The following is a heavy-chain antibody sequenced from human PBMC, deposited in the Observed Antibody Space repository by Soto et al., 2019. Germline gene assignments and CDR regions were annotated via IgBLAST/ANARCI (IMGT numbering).Heavy chain of an antibody. V-gene: IGHV3-74*01. CDR1: GFTFSSYW. CDR3: ARLPNKSPQN. CDR2: ISNDGSST. J-gene: IGHJ1*01. Sequence: EVHLVESGGGLVQPGGSLRLSCVASGFTFSSYWMHWVRQAPGKGLVWVSSISNDGSSTSYADPVKGRFTISRDNAKNTLYLQMKSLRAEDTAVYYCARLPNKSPQNWGQGTLVIVS.